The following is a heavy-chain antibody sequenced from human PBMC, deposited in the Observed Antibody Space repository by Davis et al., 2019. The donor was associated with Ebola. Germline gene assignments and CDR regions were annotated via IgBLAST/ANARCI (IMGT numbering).Heavy chain of an antibody. CDR2: IWYDGSNK. J-gene: IGHJ4*02. Sequence: GESLKISCAASGFTFSSYGMHWVRQAPGKGLEWVAVIWYDGSNKYYADSVKGRFTIFRDNSRNTLYLQMSSLRTEDTTVFYCAKDTGNRGWYSFDYWGQGTLVTVSS. CDR3: AKDTGNRGWYSFDY. V-gene: IGHV3-30*02. D-gene: IGHD6-19*01. CDR1: GFTFSSYG.